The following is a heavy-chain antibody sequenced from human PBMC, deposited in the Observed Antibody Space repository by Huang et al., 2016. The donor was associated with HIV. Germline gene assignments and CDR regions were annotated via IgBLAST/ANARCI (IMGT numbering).Heavy chain of an antibody. CDR1: GGSFSGHY. J-gene: IGHJ3*02. Sequence: QVQLQQWGAELLKPSETLSLTCAVSGGSFSGHYWTWIRQPPGRGVAWIGEISDSGSTTYNPSLKSRVTISGDTSQSQFSLKLNSVTAADTAIYYCARMFKYDSGGYWGNDAFDIWGQGTMVTVSS. D-gene: IGHD3-22*01. CDR2: ISDSGST. CDR3: ARMFKYDSGGYWGNDAFDI. V-gene: IGHV4-34*02.